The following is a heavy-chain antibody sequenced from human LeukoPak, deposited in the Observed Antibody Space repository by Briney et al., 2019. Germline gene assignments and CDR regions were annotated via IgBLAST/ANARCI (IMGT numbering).Heavy chain of an antibody. V-gene: IGHV3-66*02. D-gene: IGHD5-24*01. CDR1: GFTVSSNY. CDR2: IYSGGST. J-gene: IGHJ4*02. CDR3: ARIEMATSHFDY. Sequence: RGSLRLSCAASGFTVSSNYMSWVRQAPGKGLEWVSVIYSGGSTYYADSVKGRFTISRDNSKNTLYLQMNSLRAEDTAVYYCARIEMATSHFDYWGQGTLVTVSS.